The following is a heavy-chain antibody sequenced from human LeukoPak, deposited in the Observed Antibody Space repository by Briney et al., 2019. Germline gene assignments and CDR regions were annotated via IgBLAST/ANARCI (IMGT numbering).Heavy chain of an antibody. CDR2: INPNSGGT. J-gene: IGHJ6*03. Sequence: ASVKVSCKASGYTFTGYYMHWVRQAPGQGLEWMGWINPNSGGTNYAQKFQGRVTMTRDTSISTAYMELSRLRSDDTAVYYCARAPLTTVTRDYYYYYYMDVWGKGTTVTVSS. V-gene: IGHV1-2*02. CDR3: ARAPLTTVTRDYYYYYYMDV. CDR1: GYTFTGYY. D-gene: IGHD4-17*01.